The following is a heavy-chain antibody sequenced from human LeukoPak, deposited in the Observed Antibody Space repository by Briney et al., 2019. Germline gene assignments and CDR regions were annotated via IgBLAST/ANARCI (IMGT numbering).Heavy chain of an antibody. CDR1: GFTFSSYW. CDR2: INSDGTSP. V-gene: IGHV3-74*01. D-gene: IGHD2-15*01. Sequence: GGSLRLSCAAAGFTFSSYWMHWVRQAPGKGLVWVSGINSDGTSPIYADSVKGRFTISRDNAKKTLYLQMNSLRAEDTAVYYCSRGYSGGFDYWGQGTLVTVSS. CDR3: SRGYSGGFDY. J-gene: IGHJ4*02.